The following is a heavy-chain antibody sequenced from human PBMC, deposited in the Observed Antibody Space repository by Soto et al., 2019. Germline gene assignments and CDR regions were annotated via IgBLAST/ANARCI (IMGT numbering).Heavy chain of an antibody. CDR2: RYSTGTT. D-gene: IGHD2-15*01. CDR1: GYSINSGYI. V-gene: IGHV4-38-2*02. J-gene: IGHJ4*02. Sequence: PSETLSLTCTVSGYSINSGYIWGWVRRPPGQGLEWIGSRYSTGTTYYNPSLRRRVKMSVDTSKNQLSLVLRSVTAADTAVYYCARVGGVAARTFDYWGQGTVVTVSS. CDR3: ARVGGVAARTFDY.